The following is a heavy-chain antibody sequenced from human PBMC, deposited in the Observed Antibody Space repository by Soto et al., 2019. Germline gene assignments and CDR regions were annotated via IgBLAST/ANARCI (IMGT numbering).Heavy chain of an antibody. V-gene: IGHV4-31*03. CDR3: ARDSGYYDSSGYYYSAIDY. J-gene: IGHJ4*02. CDR2: IYYSGST. CDR1: GGSISSGGYY. Sequence: SETLSLTCTVSGGSISSGGYYWSWIRQHPGKGLEWIGYIYYSGSTYYNPSLKSRVTISVDTSKNQFSLKLSSVTAADTAVYYCARDSGYYDSSGYYYSAIDYWGQGTLVTVSS. D-gene: IGHD3-22*01.